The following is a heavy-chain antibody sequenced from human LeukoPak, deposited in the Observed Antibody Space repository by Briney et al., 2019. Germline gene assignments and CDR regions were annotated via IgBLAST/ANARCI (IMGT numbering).Heavy chain of an antibody. CDR3: ARDNAKKTMTARSLAYYYMDV. Sequence: GASVKVSCKASGYTFTSYGISWVRQAPGQGLEWMGWISAYNGNTNYAQKLQGRVTMTTDTSTSTAYMELSSLRSEDTAVYYCARDNAKKTMTARSLAYYYMDVWGKGTTVTVSS. V-gene: IGHV1-18*01. CDR2: ISAYNGNT. J-gene: IGHJ6*03. D-gene: IGHD2-21*02. CDR1: GYTFTSYG.